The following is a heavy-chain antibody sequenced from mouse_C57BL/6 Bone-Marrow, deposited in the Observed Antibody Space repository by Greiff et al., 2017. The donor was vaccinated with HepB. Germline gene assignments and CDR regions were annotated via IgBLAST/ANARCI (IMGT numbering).Heavy chain of an antibody. J-gene: IGHJ2*01. CDR2: ISDGGSYT. Sequence: EVMLVESGGGLVKPGGSLKLSCAASGFTFSSYAMSWVRQTPEKRLEWVATISDGGSYTYYTDNVKGRFTISRDNAKNNLYLQMSHLKSEDTAMYYCARDLGDGYFDYWGQGTTLTVSS. D-gene: IGHD2-3*01. CDR3: ARDLGDGYFDY. V-gene: IGHV5-4*01. CDR1: GFTFSSYA.